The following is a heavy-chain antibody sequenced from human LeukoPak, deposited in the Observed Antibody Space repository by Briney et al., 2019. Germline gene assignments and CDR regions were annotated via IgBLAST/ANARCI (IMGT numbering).Heavy chain of an antibody. CDR1: GGPFSGDY. D-gene: IGHD5-24*01. V-gene: IGHV4-34*01. J-gene: IGHJ4*02. CDR3: ARNIGGDGYNL. CDR2: INHSGST. Sequence: SETLSLTCAVYGGPFSGDYWSWIRQPPGKGLEWIGEINHSGSTNYNPSLKSRVTISLDTSKSQFSLKLSSVTAADTAMYFCARNIGGDGYNLWGQGTLVTVSS.